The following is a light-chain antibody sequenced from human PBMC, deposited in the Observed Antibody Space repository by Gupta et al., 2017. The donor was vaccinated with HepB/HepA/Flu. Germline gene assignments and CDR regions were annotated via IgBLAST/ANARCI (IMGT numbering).Light chain of an antibody. CDR2: LGS. V-gene: IGKV2-28*01. CDR1: QSLLYSNGYNY. CDR3: MQARQTPRT. Sequence: DIVMTQSPLPLPVTPGEPASISCRSSQSLLYSNGYNYLDWYLQKPGQSPQLLIYLGSNRASGVPDRFSGSGSGTDFTLKISRVEAEDVGVYYCMQARQTPRTFGQGTKLEIK. J-gene: IGKJ2*01.